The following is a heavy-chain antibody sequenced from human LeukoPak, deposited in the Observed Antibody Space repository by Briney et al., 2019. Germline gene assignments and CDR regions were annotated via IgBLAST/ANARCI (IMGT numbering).Heavy chain of an antibody. CDR3: ARAPYDSSGYYYPYYFDY. CDR1: GFTVSSNY. Sequence: GGSLRLSCAASGFTVSSNYMSWVRQAPGKGLEWVSVIYSGGSTYYADSVKGRFTISRDNSKNTLYLQMNSLRAEDTAVYYCARAPYDSSGYYYPYYFDYWGQGTLVTVSS. D-gene: IGHD3-22*01. CDR2: IYSGGST. J-gene: IGHJ4*02. V-gene: IGHV3-66*01.